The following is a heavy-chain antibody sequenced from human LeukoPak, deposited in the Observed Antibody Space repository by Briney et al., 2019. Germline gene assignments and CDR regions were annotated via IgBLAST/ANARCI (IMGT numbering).Heavy chain of an antibody. V-gene: IGHV4-59*01. Sequence: SETLSLTCTVSGGSISSYYWSWIRQPPGKGLEWIGYIYYSGSTNYNPSLKSRVTISVDTSKNQFSLKLSSVTAADTAVYYCARGSGYDFLAFDIWGQGTMVTVSS. J-gene: IGHJ3*02. D-gene: IGHD5-12*01. CDR2: IYYSGST. CDR1: GGSISSYY. CDR3: ARGSGYDFLAFDI.